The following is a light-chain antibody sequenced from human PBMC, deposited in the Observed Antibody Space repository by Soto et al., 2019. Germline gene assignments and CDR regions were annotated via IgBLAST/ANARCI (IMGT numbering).Light chain of an antibody. CDR1: QRISTN. Sequence: EILRTQSPATLSVSPGARATPSCRGRQRISTNFSWYQHKRRQAPPLLVFGAANRATGIPPRFIGSGSDTEFTPTTTRLQSEDFAVYYCQHYSNWPAWTFGQGTKVDIK. CDR3: QHYSNWPAWT. V-gene: IGKV3D-15*01. CDR2: GAA. J-gene: IGKJ1*01.